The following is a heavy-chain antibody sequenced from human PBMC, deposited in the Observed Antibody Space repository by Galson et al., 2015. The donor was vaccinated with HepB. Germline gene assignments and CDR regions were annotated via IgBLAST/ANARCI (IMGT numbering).Heavy chain of an antibody. CDR2: ISTNGDTA. D-gene: IGHD3-9*01. CDR1: GFIFRTYA. Sequence: SLRLSCAASGFIFRTYAMHWVRQAPGTGLEYVAAISTNGDTAYYGDSVKGRFTVSRDNSKNTLYLQMSSLRAADTAIYYCVKGNFDGRSQPYDYWGQGILVTVSS. CDR3: VKGNFDGRSQPYDY. V-gene: IGHV3-64D*06. J-gene: IGHJ4*02.